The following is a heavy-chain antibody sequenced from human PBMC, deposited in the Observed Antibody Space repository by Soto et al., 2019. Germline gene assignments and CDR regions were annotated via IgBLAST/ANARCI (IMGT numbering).Heavy chain of an antibody. V-gene: IGHV3-23*01. CDR3: AKALNYGDIYYYYMDV. CDR1: GFTFCSYA. Sequence: GGSLRLSCAASGFTFCSYAMSWVRPAPGKGLEWVSAISGSGGSTYYADSVKGRFTISRDNSKNTLYLQMNSLRAEDTAVYYCAKALNYGDIYYYYMDVWGKGTTVTVSS. J-gene: IGHJ6*03. D-gene: IGHD4-17*01. CDR2: ISGSGGST.